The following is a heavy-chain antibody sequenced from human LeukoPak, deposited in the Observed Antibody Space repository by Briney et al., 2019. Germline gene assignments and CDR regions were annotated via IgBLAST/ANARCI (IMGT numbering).Heavy chain of an antibody. CDR1: GFTFNRYW. Sequence: GGSLRLSCAASGFTFNRYWMSWVRQAPGKELQWVANIKQDGSAKYYVDSVKGRFTISRDNAKNSLYLQMNSLRAEDTAVYYCARDWAYSSSWPNWFDPWGQGTLVTVSS. CDR3: ARDWAYSSSWPNWFDP. J-gene: IGHJ5*02. CDR2: IKQDGSAK. D-gene: IGHD6-13*01. V-gene: IGHV3-7*01.